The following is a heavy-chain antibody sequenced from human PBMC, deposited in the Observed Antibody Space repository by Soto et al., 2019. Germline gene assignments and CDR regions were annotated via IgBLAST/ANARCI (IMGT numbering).Heavy chain of an antibody. CDR3: ARVHYYDSRALTFDI. CDR1: GYTFTSYD. J-gene: IGHJ3*02. V-gene: IGHV1-8*01. CDR2: MNASNGNT. D-gene: IGHD3-22*01. Sequence: ASVKVSCKASGYTFTSYDINWVRQATGQGLEWMGWMNASNGNTSYSQKFQGRVTITRDTSASTAYMELSSLRSEDTAVYYCARVHYYDSRALTFDIWGQGTMVTVSS.